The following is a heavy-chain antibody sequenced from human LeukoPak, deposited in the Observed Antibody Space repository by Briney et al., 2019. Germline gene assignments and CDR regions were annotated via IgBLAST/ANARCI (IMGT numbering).Heavy chain of an antibody. CDR1: GFTFSSYS. V-gene: IGHV3-21*01. Sequence: GGSLRLSCAAYGFTFSSYSMNWVRQAPGKGLEWVSSISSSSSYIYYADSVKGRFTISRDNAKNSLYLQMNSLRAEDTAVYYCARDAPIAAAGTNWFDPWGQGTVVTVSS. J-gene: IGHJ5*02. CDR3: ARDAPIAAAGTNWFDP. D-gene: IGHD6-13*01. CDR2: ISSSSSYI.